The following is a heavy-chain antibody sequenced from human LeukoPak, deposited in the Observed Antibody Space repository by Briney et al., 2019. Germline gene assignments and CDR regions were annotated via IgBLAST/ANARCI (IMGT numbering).Heavy chain of an antibody. CDR2: IYYSGST. CDR3: ASLRYGSGSQGALDYGSDF. V-gene: IGHV4-59*01. J-gene: IGHJ4*02. D-gene: IGHD3-10*01. CDR1: GGSISGYY. Sequence: SETLSLTCTVSGGSISGYYWSWVRQPPGKGLEWIGYIYYSGSTNYNPSLKSRVTISVDTSKNQFSLKLHSVTAADTAVYYCASLRYGSGSQGALDYGSDFWGQGTLVTVSS.